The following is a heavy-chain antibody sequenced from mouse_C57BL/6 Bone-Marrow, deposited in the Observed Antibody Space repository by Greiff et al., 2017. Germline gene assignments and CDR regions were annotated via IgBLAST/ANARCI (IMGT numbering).Heavy chain of an antibody. V-gene: IGHV2-2*01. Sequence: VKLVESGPGLVQPSQRLSITCTVSGFSLTSYGVHWVRQSPGKGLEWLGVIWSGGSTDYNAAFISRLSISKDNSKSQVFFKMNSLQADDTAIYYCARIGVITTVVVDWYVDVWGTGTTVTVSS. CDR1: GFSLTSYG. CDR2: IWSGGST. CDR3: ARIGVITTVVVDWYVDV. J-gene: IGHJ1*03. D-gene: IGHD1-1*01.